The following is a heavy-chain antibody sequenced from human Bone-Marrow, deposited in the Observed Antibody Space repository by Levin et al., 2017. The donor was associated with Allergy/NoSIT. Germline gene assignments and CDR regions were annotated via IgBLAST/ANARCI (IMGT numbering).Heavy chain of an antibody. J-gene: IGHJ4*02. D-gene: IGHD2-21*02. V-gene: IGHV4-39*01. CDR2: IYDSGTT. CDR1: GGSVSTGSFY. Sequence: TSETLSLTCNVSGGSVSTGSFYWGWIRQPPGKGLEWIGHIYDSGTTNYNPSLKSRLTISVDASKNQFSLNLSSVTAADTAVYFCARQFFLVTASRSDFWGQGTLVTVSS. CDR3: ARQFFLVTASRSDF.